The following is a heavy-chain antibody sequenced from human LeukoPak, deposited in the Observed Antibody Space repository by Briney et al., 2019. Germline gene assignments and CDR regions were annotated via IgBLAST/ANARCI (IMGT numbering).Heavy chain of an antibody. CDR2: IYYSGST. CDR3: ARSQTYYDILTGYYPGKLDY. Sequence: SQTLSLTCTVSGGSTSSYYWGWIRQPPGEGLEWIGYIYYSGSTNSNPSLKSRVTISVDTSKNQFSLKLSSVTPTDTPVYFWARSQTYYDILTGYYPGKLDYWGQGTLVTVSS. J-gene: IGHJ4*02. D-gene: IGHD3-9*01. CDR1: GGSTSSYY. V-gene: IGHV4-59*01.